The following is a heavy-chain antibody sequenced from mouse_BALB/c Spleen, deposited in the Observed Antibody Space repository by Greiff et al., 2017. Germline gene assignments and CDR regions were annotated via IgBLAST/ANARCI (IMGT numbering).Heavy chain of an antibody. V-gene: IGHV1-69*02. CDR3: TRGGAYDYGRSAY. J-gene: IGHJ3*01. Sequence: QVQLQQPGAELVRPGASVKLSCKASGCTFTSYWINWVKQRPGQGLEWIGNIYPSDSYTNYNQKFKDKATLTVDKSSSTAYMPLSSPTSEDSAVYYCTRGGAYDYGRSAYWGQGTLVTVSA. CDR1: GCTFTSYW. D-gene: IGHD2-4*01. CDR2: IYPSDSYT.